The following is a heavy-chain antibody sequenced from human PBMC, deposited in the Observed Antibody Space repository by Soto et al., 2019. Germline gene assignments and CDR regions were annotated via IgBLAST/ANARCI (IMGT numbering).Heavy chain of an antibody. D-gene: IGHD3-22*01. V-gene: IGHV1-24*01. CDR2: FDPEDGET. CDR3: ARDPGLAPMIVVVIPDYYGMDV. CDR1: GYTLTELS. J-gene: IGHJ6*02. Sequence: ASVKVSCKVSGYTLTELSMHWVRQAPGKGLEWMGGFDPEDGETIYAQKFQGRVTMTEDTSTDTAYMELSSLRSEDTAVYYCARDPGLAPMIVVVIPDYYGMDVWGQGTTVTVSS.